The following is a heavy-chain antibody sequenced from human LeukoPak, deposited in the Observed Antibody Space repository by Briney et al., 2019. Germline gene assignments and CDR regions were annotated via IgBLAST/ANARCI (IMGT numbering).Heavy chain of an antibody. J-gene: IGHJ6*03. CDR3: ARLSAYYYGSFFYYYMDV. CDR1: GFTFSNYG. D-gene: IGHD3-10*01. V-gene: IGHV3-23*01. CDR2: ITGSGGST. Sequence: GGSLRLSCAASGFTFSNYGLSWVRQAPGKGLEWVSGITGSGGSTYYADSVKGRFTISRDNAKNSVYLHMNSLRAEDTALYYCARLSAYYYGSFFYYYMDVWGKGTTVTVSS.